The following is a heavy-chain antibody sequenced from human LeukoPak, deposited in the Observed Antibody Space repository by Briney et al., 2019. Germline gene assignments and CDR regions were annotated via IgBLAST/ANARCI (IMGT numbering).Heavy chain of an antibody. V-gene: IGHV3-30*18. CDR3: AKDGHTYGMDV. D-gene: IGHD3/OR15-3a*01. CDR2: ISYDGSNK. J-gene: IGHJ6*02. CDR1: GFTFSSYG. Sequence: GGSLRLSCAASGFTFSSYGMHWVRQAPGKGLEWGAVISYDGSNKYYADSVKGRFTISRDNSKKTLYLQMNSLRAEDTAVYYCAKDGHTYGMDVWGQGTTVTVSS.